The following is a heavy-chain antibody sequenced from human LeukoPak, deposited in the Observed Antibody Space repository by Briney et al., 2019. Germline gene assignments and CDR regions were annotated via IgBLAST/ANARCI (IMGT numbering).Heavy chain of an antibody. D-gene: IGHD5-12*01. J-gene: IGHJ4*02. V-gene: IGHV4-34*01. CDR1: GGSFSGYY. CDR2: INHSGST. CDR3: ARHGLRLIGGSFGY. Sequence: SETLSLTCAVYGGSFSGYYWSWIRQPPGKGLEWIGEINHSGSTNYNPSLKSRVTISVDTSKNKFSLKLSCVTAADTAVYYCARHGLRLIGGSFGYWGQGTLVTVSS.